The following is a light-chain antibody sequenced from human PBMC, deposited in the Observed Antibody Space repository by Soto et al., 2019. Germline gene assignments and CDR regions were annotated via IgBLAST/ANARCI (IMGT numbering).Light chain of an antibody. CDR2: EVN. CDR3: SSFTSSSTQV. Sequence: QSAQTQPASVSGSLGQSITISCTGTSSDVGGYDYVSWYRQHPGKVPKLIIYEVNKRPSGVSNRFSGSKSANTASLTISGLQADDEADYYCSSFTSSSTQVFGGGTKLTVL. CDR1: SSDVGGYDY. V-gene: IGLV2-14*01. J-gene: IGLJ3*02.